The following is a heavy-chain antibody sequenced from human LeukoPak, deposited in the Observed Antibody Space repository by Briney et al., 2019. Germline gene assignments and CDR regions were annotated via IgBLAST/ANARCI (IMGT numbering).Heavy chain of an antibody. J-gene: IGHJ4*02. CDR1: GYTFSNFG. Sequence: ASVRVSCKASGYTFSNFGINWVRQAPGQGLEWMGWISGNNDNPNYGQKFQGRFTVTTDSSTSTAYMELRNLRFDDTAVYYCARDGTSTDDYWGQGTLVTVSS. V-gene: IGHV1-18*01. D-gene: IGHD2-2*01. CDR3: ARDGTSTDDY. CDR2: ISGNNDNP.